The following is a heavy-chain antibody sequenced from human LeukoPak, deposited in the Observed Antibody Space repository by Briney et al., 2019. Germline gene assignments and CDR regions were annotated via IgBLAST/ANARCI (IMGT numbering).Heavy chain of an antibody. CDR2: IYYSGST. CDR1: GGSISSYY. CDR3: AGTYYYGSGSYYDYYYGMDV. V-gene: IGHV4-59*01. D-gene: IGHD3-10*01. Sequence: SETLSLTCTVSGGSISSYYWSWIRQPPGKGLEWIGYIYYSGSTNYNPSLKSRVTISVVTSKNQFSLKLSSVTAADTAVYYCAGTYYYGSGSYYDYYYGMDVWGKGTTVTVSS. J-gene: IGHJ6*04.